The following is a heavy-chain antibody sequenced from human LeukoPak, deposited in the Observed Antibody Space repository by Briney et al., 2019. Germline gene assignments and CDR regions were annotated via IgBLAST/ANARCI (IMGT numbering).Heavy chain of an antibody. CDR1: GFTFSSYA. Sequence: PGGSLRLSCAASGFTFSSYAMSWVRQAPGKGLEWVSVIYSGGSTYYADSVKGRFTISRDNAKNSLYLQMNSLRAEDTAVYYCARALTFDIWGQGTMVTVSS. CDR3: ARALTFDI. V-gene: IGHV3-23*03. CDR2: IYSGGST. J-gene: IGHJ3*02.